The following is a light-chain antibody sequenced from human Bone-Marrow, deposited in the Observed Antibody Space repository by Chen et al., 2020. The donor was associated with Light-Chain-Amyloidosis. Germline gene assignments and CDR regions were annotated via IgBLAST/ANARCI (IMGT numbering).Light chain of an antibody. Sequence: IALNQSPYSLAVSLGERATINCTSTQSVLYSSNNNHYLAWYQQKPGQPPRLLIYWASTRESGVPDRFSGSGSGTDFTLTIRSLQAEDVAVYYCQQYFSTPLTFGQGTKLEIK. CDR2: WAS. V-gene: IGKV4-1*01. J-gene: IGKJ2*01. CDR3: QQYFSTPLT. CDR1: QSVLYSSNNNHY.